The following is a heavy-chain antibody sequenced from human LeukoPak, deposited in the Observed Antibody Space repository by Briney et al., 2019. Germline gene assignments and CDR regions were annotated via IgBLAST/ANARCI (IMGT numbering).Heavy chain of an antibody. CDR1: GFTFSSYG. V-gene: IGHV3-30*18. CDR3: AKDKGIAVAGPGGAFDI. J-gene: IGHJ3*02. Sequence: GGSLRLSCAASGFTFSSYGIHWVRQAPGKGLEWVAVISYDGSNKYYADSVKGRFTISRDNSKNTLYLQMNSLGAEDTAVYYCAKDKGIAVAGPGGAFDIWGQGTMVTVSS. CDR2: ISYDGSNK. D-gene: IGHD6-19*01.